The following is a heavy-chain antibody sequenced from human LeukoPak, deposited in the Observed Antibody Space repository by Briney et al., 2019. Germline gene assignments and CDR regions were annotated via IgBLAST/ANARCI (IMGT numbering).Heavy chain of an antibody. CDR2: ISSSSSYI. J-gene: IGHJ4*02. Sequence: GGSLRLSCAASGFTFSSYSMNWVRQAPGKGLEWVSSISSSSSYIYYADSVKGRFTISRDNAKNSLYLQMNSLRAEDTAVYYCARGHCSSTSCYLDYLDYWGQGTLVTVSS. V-gene: IGHV3-21*01. CDR1: GFTFSSYS. D-gene: IGHD2-2*01. CDR3: ARGHCSSTSCYLDYLDY.